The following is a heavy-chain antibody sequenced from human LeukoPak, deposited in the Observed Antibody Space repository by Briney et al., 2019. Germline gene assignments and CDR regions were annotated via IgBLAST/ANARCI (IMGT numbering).Heavy chain of an antibody. J-gene: IGHJ4*02. D-gene: IGHD2-8*02. CDR3: ARVGVVYAKYYFDY. CDR2: IYHSGST. Sequence: SETLSLTCTVSGYSISSGYYWGWIRQPPGKGLEWIGSIYHSGSTSYNPSLKSRVTISVDTSKNQFSLKLSSVTAADTAVYYCARVGVVYAKYYFDYWGQGTLVTVSS. CDR1: GYSISSGYY. V-gene: IGHV4-38-2*02.